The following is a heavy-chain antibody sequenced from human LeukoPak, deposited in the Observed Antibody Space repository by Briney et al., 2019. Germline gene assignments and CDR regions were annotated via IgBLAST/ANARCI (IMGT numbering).Heavy chain of an antibody. J-gene: IGHJ4*02. CDR3: ARDRAGYAAFDY. V-gene: IGHV3-48*02. CDR2: ISSRTTLM. Sequence: GGSLRLSCVASGFSLSNYSMNWVRQAPGKGLEWISYISSRTTLMSYSDSVKGRFTISRDDAKNSLYLQMNSLRDEDTAVYYCARDRAGYAAFDYWGQGILVTVSP. D-gene: IGHD5-12*01. CDR1: GFSLSNYS.